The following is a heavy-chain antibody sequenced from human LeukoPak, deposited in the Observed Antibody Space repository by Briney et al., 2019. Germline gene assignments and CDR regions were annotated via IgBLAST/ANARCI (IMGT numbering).Heavy chain of an antibody. CDR1: GYTFTSYG. J-gene: IGHJ5*02. D-gene: IGHD2-2*01. Sequence: APVKVSCKASGYTFTSYGISWARQAPGQGLEWMGWISAYNGNTNYAQKLQGRVTMTTDTSTSTAYMELRSLRSDDTAVYYCAKSSSTSSEWFDPWGQGTLVTVSS. CDR2: ISAYNGNT. CDR3: AKSSSTSSEWFDP. V-gene: IGHV1-18*04.